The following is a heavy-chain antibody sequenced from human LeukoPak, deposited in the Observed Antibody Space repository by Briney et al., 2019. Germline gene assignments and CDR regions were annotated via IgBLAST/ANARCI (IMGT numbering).Heavy chain of an antibody. Sequence: GGSLRLSCAASGFTFNDYYMSWIRQAPGKGLEGLSYINIGGANTHYADSVKGRFTISRDNAKNSLYLQMNNLRAEDTAVYYCAREIGGDYGSGTFFDLWGQGNMVTVSS. V-gene: IGHV3-11*01. CDR1: GFTFNDYY. J-gene: IGHJ4*02. CDR2: INIGGANT. CDR3: AREIGGDYGSGTFFDL. D-gene: IGHD3-10*01.